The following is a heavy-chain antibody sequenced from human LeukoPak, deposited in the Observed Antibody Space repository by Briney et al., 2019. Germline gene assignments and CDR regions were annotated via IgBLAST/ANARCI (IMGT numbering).Heavy chain of an antibody. D-gene: IGHD4-17*01. CDR3: TRDTGTTGEVKFDP. V-gene: IGHV4-38-2*02. Sequence: SETLSLTCTVSDYSISSGYYWGWIRQSPGKGLEWIGSIYHSGSTYYNPSLKSRITISVNTSKNQFSLNLMSVTAADTAVYYCTRDTGTTGEVKFDPWGQGTLVTVSS. J-gene: IGHJ5*02. CDR2: IYHSGST. CDR1: DYSISSGYY.